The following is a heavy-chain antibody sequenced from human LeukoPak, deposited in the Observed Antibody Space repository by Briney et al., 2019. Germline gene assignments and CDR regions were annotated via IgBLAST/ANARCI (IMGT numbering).Heavy chain of an antibody. J-gene: IGHJ4*02. V-gene: IGHV2-5*02. CDR3: AHRQGSGDYWGY. CDR1: GFSLSTIGVG. Sequence: SGPTLVNPTQTLTLTCTFSGFSLSTIGVGVGWIRQPPGKALEWLALIYRDDDKRYSPSLKSRLTITKDISKNQVVLTMTNMDPVDTATYYCAHRQGSGDYWGYWGQGTLVTVSS. D-gene: IGHD2-15*01. CDR2: IYRDDDK.